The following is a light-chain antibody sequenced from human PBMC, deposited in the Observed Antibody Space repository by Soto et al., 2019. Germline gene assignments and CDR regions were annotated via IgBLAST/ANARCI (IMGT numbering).Light chain of an antibody. J-gene: IGLJ1*01. CDR1: SSDIGAYKY. CDR2: EVS. CDR3: SSYTNTSTLV. V-gene: IGLV2-14*03. Sequence: QSALTQPASVSGSPGQSITISCAGTSSDIGAYKYVSWYQQHPDKAPKLILYEVSRRPSGVSNRLSGSKSGNTASLTISGLLAEDEADYSCSSYTNTSTLVFGTGTKLTVL.